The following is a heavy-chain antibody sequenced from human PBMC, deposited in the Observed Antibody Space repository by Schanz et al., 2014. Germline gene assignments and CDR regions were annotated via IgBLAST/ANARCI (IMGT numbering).Heavy chain of an antibody. V-gene: IGHV3-23*04. CDR3: ARDHQWLARYYMDV. D-gene: IGHD6-19*01. CDR2: ISGSGGST. Sequence: EVQLVESGGGLVQPGGSLRLSCAASGFIFSSYTMNWVRQAPGKGLEWVSAISGSGGSTVYADSVKGRFTISRDNSNNTLYLQMNSLRAEDTAVYYCARDHQWLARYYMDVWGKGTTVTVSS. J-gene: IGHJ6*03. CDR1: GFIFSSYT.